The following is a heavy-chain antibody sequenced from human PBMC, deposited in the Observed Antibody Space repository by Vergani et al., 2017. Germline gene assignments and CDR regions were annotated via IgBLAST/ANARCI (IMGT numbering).Heavy chain of an antibody. D-gene: IGHD3-10*01. CDR3: ARGNYYCSGTYVDP. J-gene: IGHJ5*02. Sequence: VQLVESVGGLVQPGGSLRLSCAASGSTVSGNYMTWVRQAPGKGLEWVSHIYSGDETYYADSVKGRVTISRDTSKNTLHLQINNLRVEDTAVYYCARGNYYCSGTYVDPWGQGTLVTVSS. V-gene: IGHV3-66*02. CDR2: IYSGDET. CDR1: GSTVSGNY.